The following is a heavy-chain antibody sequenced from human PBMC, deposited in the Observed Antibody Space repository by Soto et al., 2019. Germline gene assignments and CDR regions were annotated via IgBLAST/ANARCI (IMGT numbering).Heavy chain of an antibody. CDR3: ARPYRYYYDSSNVDWFDP. CDR2: ISAYNGNT. Sequence: QVQLVQSGAEVKKPGASVKVSCKASGYTFTSYGISWVRQAPGQGLEWMGWISAYNGNTNYAQKLQGRVTMTTDTATSTAYMELRILRSDDTAVYYCARPYRYYYDSSNVDWFDPWGQGTLVTVSS. D-gene: IGHD3-22*01. V-gene: IGHV1-18*01. CDR1: GYTFTSYG. J-gene: IGHJ5*02.